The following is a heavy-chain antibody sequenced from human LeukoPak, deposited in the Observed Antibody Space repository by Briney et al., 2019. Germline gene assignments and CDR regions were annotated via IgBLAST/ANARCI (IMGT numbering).Heavy chain of an antibody. Sequence: PGGSLRLSCAASGFTFSNYWMHWVRQAPGKGLVWVSRIKSDGTYTTYADSVKGRFTISRDNAKNSLYLQMNSLRAEDTAVYYCARSMTRTPAFDYWGQGTLVTVSS. V-gene: IGHV3-74*01. CDR2: IKSDGTYT. D-gene: IGHD2-2*01. CDR3: ARSMTRTPAFDY. J-gene: IGHJ4*02. CDR1: GFTFSNYW.